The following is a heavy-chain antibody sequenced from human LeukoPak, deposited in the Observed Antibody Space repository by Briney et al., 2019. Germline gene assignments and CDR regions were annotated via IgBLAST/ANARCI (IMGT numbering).Heavy chain of an antibody. CDR1: GYTFTGYY. V-gene: IGHV1-2*02. D-gene: IGHD2-21*02. J-gene: IGHJ1*01. CDR3: AGQPGGAYCGGDCYLQH. Sequence: GASVKVSCKASGYTFTGYYMHWVRQAPGQGLEWMGWINPNSGGTNYAQKFQGRVTMTRDTPISTAYMELSRLRSDDTAVYYCAGQPGGAYCGGDCYLQHWGQGTLVTVSS. CDR2: INPNSGGT.